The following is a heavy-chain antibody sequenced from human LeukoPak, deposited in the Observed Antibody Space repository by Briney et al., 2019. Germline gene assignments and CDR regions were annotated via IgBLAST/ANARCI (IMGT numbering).Heavy chain of an antibody. J-gene: IGHJ4*02. CDR3: ARGAHKRDDYGGFFDY. V-gene: IGHV3-30*03. CDR1: GFTFSSYW. Sequence: GGSLRLSCAASGFTFSSYWMHWVRQAPGKGLEWVAVISSEGSKKSYADSVKGRFTISRDNSKNTLYLEMNSVRPQDTAVYYCARGAHKRDDYGGFFDYWGQGTLVTVSS. CDR2: ISSEGSKK. D-gene: IGHD4-23*01.